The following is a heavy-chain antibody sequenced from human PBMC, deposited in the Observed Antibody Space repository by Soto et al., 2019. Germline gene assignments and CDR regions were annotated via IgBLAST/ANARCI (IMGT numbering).Heavy chain of an antibody. CDR3: ARARGNDWYSDY. Sequence: PGGSLRLSCTASGFTFSEYSMSWVRQAPGKGLEWVSSITHSGTYVYYADSVKGRFTIPRDSASNSLFLQMTSLRAEDTAVYHCARARGNDWYSDYWGQGALVTVSS. CDR1: GFTFSEYS. CDR2: ITHSGTYV. J-gene: IGHJ4*02. V-gene: IGHV3-21*01. D-gene: IGHD5-12*01.